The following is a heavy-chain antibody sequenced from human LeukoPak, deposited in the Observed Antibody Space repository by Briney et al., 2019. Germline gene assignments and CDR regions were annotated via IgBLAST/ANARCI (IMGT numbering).Heavy chain of an antibody. Sequence: GRSLRLSCAASGFSFNDTGMHWVRQAPGKGLEWVSAISNNGGYTYYADSVQGRFTISRDNSKNALYLQMNSLRAEDTAVYYCAKGGEELLWFGELLQAEYFDYWGQGTLVTVSS. D-gene: IGHD3-10*01. CDR2: ISNNGGYT. CDR3: AKGGEELLWFGELLQAEYFDY. J-gene: IGHJ4*02. V-gene: IGHV3-23*01. CDR1: GFSFNDTG.